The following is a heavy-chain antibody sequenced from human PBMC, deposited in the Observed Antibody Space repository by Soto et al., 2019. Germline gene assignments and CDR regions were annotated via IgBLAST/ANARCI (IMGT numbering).Heavy chain of an antibody. CDR1: GFTVSSNY. CDR2: IYSGGST. V-gene: IGHV3-53*01. CDR3: ARAQAQFLLYFACSNGMDV. Sequence: GGSLRLSCAASGFTVSSNYMSWVRQAPGKGLEWVSVIYSGGSTYYADSVKGRFTISRDNSKNTLYLQMNSLRAEDTAGYYCARAQAQFLLYFACSNGMDVWGQVTTVTVSS. J-gene: IGHJ6*02. D-gene: IGHD3-9*01.